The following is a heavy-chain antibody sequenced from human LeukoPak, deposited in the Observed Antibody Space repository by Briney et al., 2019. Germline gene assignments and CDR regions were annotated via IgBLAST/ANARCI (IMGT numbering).Heavy chain of an antibody. CDR2: IKVYGDTT. CDR3: ARESPSTFYFDY. D-gene: IGHD1-1*01. Sequence: ASVTVSCTASGYTFTSYYMHWVRQAPGQGLEWMGIIKVYGDTTIYAQRFQGRITMTRDTSTSTVYMELSSLNSEDTAVYYCARESPSTFYFDYWGQGTLVTVSS. CDR1: GYTFTSYY. J-gene: IGHJ4*02. V-gene: IGHV1-46*01.